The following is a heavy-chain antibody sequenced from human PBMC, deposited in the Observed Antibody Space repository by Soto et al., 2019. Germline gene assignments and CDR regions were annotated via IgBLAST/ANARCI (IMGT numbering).Heavy chain of an antibody. CDR2: IYYSGST. CDR1: GGSFSGYY. V-gene: IGHV4-30-4*08. Sequence: SETLSLTCAVYGGSFSGYYWSWIRQPPGKGLEWIGYIYYSGSTHYNPSLKSRVTISVDTSKNQFSLKLSSVTAADTAVYYCAGVIKTRRYYYDSNGYPFSFDYWGQGALVTVSS. CDR3: AGVIKTRRYYYDSNGYPFSFDY. J-gene: IGHJ4*02. D-gene: IGHD3-22*01.